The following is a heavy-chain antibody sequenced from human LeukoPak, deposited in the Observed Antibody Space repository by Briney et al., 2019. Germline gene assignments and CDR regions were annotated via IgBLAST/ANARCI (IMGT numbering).Heavy chain of an antibody. CDR2: INPNSGGT. CDR3: VRSYYYGSGSYRPLDY. D-gene: IGHD3-10*01. J-gene: IGHJ4*02. CDR1: GSTFTGYY. V-gene: IGHV1-2*04. Sequence: ASVKVSCKASGSTFTGYYMHWVRQAPGQGLEWLGWINPNSGGTNYAQKFQGWVTMTRDTSISTAYMELSRLRSDDTAVYYCVRSYYYGSGSYRPLDYWGQGTLVTVSS.